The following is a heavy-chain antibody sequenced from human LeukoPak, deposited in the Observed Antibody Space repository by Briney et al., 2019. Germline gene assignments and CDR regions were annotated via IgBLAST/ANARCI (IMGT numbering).Heavy chain of an antibody. D-gene: IGHD1-1*01. CDR1: GYTFTSYG. CDR2: ISTYNGNT. CDR3: AARGGATGTTQGDAFDI. J-gene: IGHJ3*02. V-gene: IGHV1-18*04. Sequence: GASVKFSCKASGYTFTSYGISWVRQAPGQGLAWMGWISTYNGNTNYAQKLQGRVTMTTDTSTSTAYMELRSLRSDDTAVYYCAARGGATGTTQGDAFDIWGQGTTVTVSS.